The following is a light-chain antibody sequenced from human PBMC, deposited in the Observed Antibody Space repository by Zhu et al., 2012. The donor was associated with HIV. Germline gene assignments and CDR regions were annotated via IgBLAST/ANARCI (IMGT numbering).Light chain of an antibody. CDR2: DIS. J-gene: IGKJ2*01. Sequence: VLTQSPATLSVSPGERATLSCRASQSVSTNLAWYQQKPGLAPRLLIYDISMRATGIPDRFSGSGSGTTFTLTISRLEPEDFAVYYCYQYIESPYTFGQGTKVQIK. V-gene: IGKV3D-20*01. CDR1: QSVSTN. CDR3: YQYIESPYT.